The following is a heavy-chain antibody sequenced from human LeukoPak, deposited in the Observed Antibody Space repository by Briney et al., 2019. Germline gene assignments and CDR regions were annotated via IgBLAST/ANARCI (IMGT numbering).Heavy chain of an antibody. D-gene: IGHD6-13*01. J-gene: IGHJ4*02. CDR2: INPNSGGT. V-gene: IGHV1-2*02. CDR1: GYIFTGYY. CDR3: AREDPKRSGAAAEY. Sequence: ASVKVSCKASGYIFTGYYMHWVRQAPGQGLEWMGWINPNSGGTNYAQKFQGRVTMTRDTSISTAYMELSRLRSDDTAVYYCAREDPKRSGAAAEYWGQGTLVTVSS.